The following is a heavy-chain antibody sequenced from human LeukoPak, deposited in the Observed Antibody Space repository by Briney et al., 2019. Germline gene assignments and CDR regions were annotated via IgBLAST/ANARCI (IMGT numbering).Heavy chain of an antibody. J-gene: IGHJ4*02. CDR3: AKLSGGIAAAGNFDY. CDR1: GFTFRSYA. V-gene: IGHV3-23*01. D-gene: IGHD6-13*01. Sequence: GGSLRLSCAPSGFTFRSYAMSWVRQAPGKGLEWVSAISGGGGSTYYADSVKGRFTISRDNSKNTLYLQVNSLRAEDTAVYYCAKLSGGIAAAGNFDYWGQGTLVIVSS. CDR2: ISGGGGST.